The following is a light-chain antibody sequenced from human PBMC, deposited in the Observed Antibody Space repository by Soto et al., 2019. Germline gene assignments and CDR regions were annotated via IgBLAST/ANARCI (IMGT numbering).Light chain of an antibody. Sequence: QSVLTQPASVSGSPGQSITISCTGTSSDVAGYNYVSWYQQHPGKAPKLMIYDVSNRPSGVSNRFSASKSGNTASLTISGLQAEDEADYYCSSYTSSSTYVFGTGTKVTVL. CDR1: SSDVAGYNY. CDR2: DVS. CDR3: SSYTSSSTYV. J-gene: IGLJ1*01. V-gene: IGLV2-14*01.